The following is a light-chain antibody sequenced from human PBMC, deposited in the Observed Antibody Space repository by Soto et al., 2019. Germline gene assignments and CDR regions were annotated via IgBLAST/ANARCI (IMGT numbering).Light chain of an antibody. CDR1: QSINRY. J-gene: IGKJ3*01. Sequence: EIVMTQSPASLSVSPRETATLSCRASQSINRYLAWYQHKPCQAPRLIIYGASTRATGIPARFSGSGPGTEFTLTISRLEPEDFAVYFCQQYGSSPTITFGPVTKVDIK. CDR3: QQYGSSPTIT. V-gene: IGKV3-15*01. CDR2: GAS.